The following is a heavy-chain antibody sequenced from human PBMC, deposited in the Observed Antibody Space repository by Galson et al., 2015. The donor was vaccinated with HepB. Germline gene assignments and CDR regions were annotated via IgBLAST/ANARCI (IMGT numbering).Heavy chain of an antibody. J-gene: IGHJ6*02. V-gene: IGHV5-51*01. CDR3: ARRQIYGSGIHASDV. Sequence: QSGAEVKKPGESLKISCEASGYRFSMYWIGWVPPMPGRGLEWMGTFYPSASETRYSPSFQAQVTISVDKSISTAYLQGSSLKASDTVMYYCARRQIYGSGIHASDVLGQWTTFSVSS. CDR2: FYPSASET. CDR1: GYRFSMYW. D-gene: IGHD2-15*01.